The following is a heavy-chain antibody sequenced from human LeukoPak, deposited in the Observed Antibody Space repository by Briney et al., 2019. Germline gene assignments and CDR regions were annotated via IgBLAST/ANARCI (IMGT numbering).Heavy chain of an antibody. V-gene: IGHV4-34*01. CDR3: ASWLPATKQDY. Sequence: SETLSLTCAVYGGSFSAYYWHWIRQPPVKGLEWIGEINESGSTKYNAFLKSRVTISVDTSKNQFSLKLSSVIAADTAVYYCASWLPATKQDYWGQGTLVTVSS. J-gene: IGHJ4*02. D-gene: IGHD2-2*01. CDR1: GGSFSAYY. CDR2: INESGST.